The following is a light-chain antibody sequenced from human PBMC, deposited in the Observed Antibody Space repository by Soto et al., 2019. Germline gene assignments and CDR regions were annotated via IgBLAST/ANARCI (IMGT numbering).Light chain of an antibody. V-gene: IGKV3-20*01. J-gene: IGKJ1*01. Sequence: EIVLTQSPATLSSFPGDRVTLSCRASQSVSNRYLAWYQQKPGQAPRLLIYGASSRATGIPDRFSGSGSGTDFTLTISRLEPEDSAVYFCQHYGYSQWTFGQGTKVDIK. CDR2: GAS. CDR3: QHYGYSQWT. CDR1: QSVSNRY.